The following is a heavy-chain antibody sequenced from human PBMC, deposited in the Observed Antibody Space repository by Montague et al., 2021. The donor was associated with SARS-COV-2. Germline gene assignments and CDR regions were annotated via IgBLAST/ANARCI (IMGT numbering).Heavy chain of an antibody. J-gene: IGHJ3*02. Sequence: TLSLTCTVSGGSINSGGYYWSWIRQPPGKGLEWIGYIYYSGSTYYNPSLKSRLTISVDTSKNQFSLKLSSVTAADTAVYYCARVTFVSIGWYPDGFDIWGQGTMVTVSS. CDR2: IYYSGST. CDR3: ARVTFVSIGWYPDGFDI. CDR1: GGSINSGGYY. V-gene: IGHV4-31*03. D-gene: IGHD6-19*01.